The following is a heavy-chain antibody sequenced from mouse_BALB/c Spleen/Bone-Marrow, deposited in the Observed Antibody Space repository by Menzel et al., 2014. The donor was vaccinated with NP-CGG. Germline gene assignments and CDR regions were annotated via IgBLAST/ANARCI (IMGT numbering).Heavy chain of an antibody. J-gene: IGHJ2*01. Sequence: QVQLQQSGPELVRPGVSVKISCKGSGYTFTDYAMYWVKQSHAKSLEWIGVISTYPGNTNYNQKFKGKATMTVDKSSNTAYMELARLTSEDSAIYYCARGYYGSSYLFDYWGQGTTLTVSS. D-gene: IGHD1-1*01. CDR1: GYTFTDYA. CDR3: ARGYYGSSYLFDY. V-gene: IGHV1-67*01. CDR2: ISTYPGNT.